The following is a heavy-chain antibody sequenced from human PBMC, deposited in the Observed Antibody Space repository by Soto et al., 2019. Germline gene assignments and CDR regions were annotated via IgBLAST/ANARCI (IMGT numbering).Heavy chain of an antibody. CDR1: GDSISSYY. J-gene: IGHJ5*02. Sequence: QVQLQESGPGLVKPSETLSLTCTVSGDSISSYYWSWIRQPPGKGLEWVGYIANTGSTIYNPSLDSRATISLDTSKNQVSLCLNYVTVADTAVYYCARVGELPGWCDPWGLGTLVTVSS. CDR3: ARVGELPGWCDP. CDR2: IANTGST. D-gene: IGHD3-10*01. V-gene: IGHV4-59*13.